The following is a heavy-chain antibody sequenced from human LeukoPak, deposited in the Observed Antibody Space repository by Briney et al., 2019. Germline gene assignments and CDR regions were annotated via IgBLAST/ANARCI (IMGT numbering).Heavy chain of an antibody. CDR2: ISGSGGNT. V-gene: IGHV3-23*01. CDR3: AKVRSGVTAILNAFDI. CDR1: GFTFISYG. Sequence: GGSLRLSCAASGFTFISYGMHWVRQAPGKGLEWVSTISGSGGNTYDADSVKGRFTISRDNSKDTLYLQMNSLRAEDTAVYYCAKVRSGVTAILNAFDIWGQGTMVTVSS. D-gene: IGHD2-21*02. J-gene: IGHJ3*02.